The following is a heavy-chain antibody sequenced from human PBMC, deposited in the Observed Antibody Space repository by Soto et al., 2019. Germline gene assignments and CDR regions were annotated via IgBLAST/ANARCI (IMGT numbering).Heavy chain of an antibody. CDR2: ISGSGGST. CDR3: AKTSSASGRECPGH. CDR1: GFTFSSYG. Sequence: GGSLRLSCEASGFTFSSYGMTWVRQAPGKGLEWVSAISGSGGSTFYADSLGGRFTISRDNSKNIMYLEMKSLRAGDTAMYYCAKTSSASGRECPGHWGQGAQVTVSS. D-gene: IGHD6-6*01. J-gene: IGHJ4*02. V-gene: IGHV3-23*01.